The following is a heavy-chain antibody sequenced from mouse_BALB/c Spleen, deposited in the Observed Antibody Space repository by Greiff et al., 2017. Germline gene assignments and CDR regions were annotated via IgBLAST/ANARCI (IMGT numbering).Heavy chain of an antibody. V-gene: IGHV1-18*01. CDR2: INPNNGGT. CDR3: ARDYYGSSAGYFDV. Sequence: VQLQQSGPELVKPGASVKIPCKASGYTFTDYNMDWVKQSHGKSLEWIGDINPNNGGTIYNQKFKGKATLTVDKSSSTAYMELRSLTSEDTAVYYCARDYYGSSAGYFDVWGAGTTVTVSS. CDR1: GYTFTDYN. D-gene: IGHD1-1*01. J-gene: IGHJ1*01.